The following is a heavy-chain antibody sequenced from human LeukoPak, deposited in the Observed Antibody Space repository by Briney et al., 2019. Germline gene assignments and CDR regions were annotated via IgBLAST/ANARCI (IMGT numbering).Heavy chain of an antibody. CDR1: GYTFTGYY. D-gene: IGHD5-18*01. V-gene: IGHV1-2*02. J-gene: IGHJ6*03. Sequence: ASVKVSCKASGYTFTGYYMHWVRQAPGQGLEWMGWINPNSGGTNYAQKFQGRVTMTRDTSISTAYMELSRLRSDDTAVYYCARDTAMAFYYMDAWGKGTTVTVSS. CDR2: INPNSGGT. CDR3: ARDTAMAFYYMDA.